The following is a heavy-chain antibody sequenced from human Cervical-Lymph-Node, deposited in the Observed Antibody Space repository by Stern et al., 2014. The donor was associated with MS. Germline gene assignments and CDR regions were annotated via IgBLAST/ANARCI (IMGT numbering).Heavy chain of an antibody. CDR1: GGSISSGGYF. V-gene: IGHV4-31*03. CDR3: ARKGAIVPAAIENWFDS. J-gene: IGHJ5*01. Sequence: QVQLQESGPGLVKPSQTLSLTCTVSGGSISSGGYFWSWIRQHPGKGLEWIGFIYHSGRTYYNPSLKSRVTISVDPSKNQFSLNLSSVTAADTAVYYCARKGAIVPAAIENWFDSWGQGTLVTVSS. D-gene: IGHD2-2*01. CDR2: IYHSGRT.